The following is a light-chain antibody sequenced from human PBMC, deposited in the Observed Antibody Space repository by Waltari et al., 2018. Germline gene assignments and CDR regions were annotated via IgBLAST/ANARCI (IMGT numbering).Light chain of an antibody. CDR1: SGPITNV. J-gene: IGLJ3*02. Sequence: QLVLTQSPSASASLGASVKLTFTLRSGPITNVIASHQQQPGKGPRFFMKVNSDGSHRKGDDIPDRFSGSGSGPERYLTISSLQSEDEADYYCETGGHGTWVFGGGTKLTVL. CDR2: VNSDGSH. V-gene: IGLV4-69*01. CDR3: ETGGHGTWV.